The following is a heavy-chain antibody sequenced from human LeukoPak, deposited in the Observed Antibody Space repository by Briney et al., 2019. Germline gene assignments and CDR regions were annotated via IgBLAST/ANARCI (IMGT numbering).Heavy chain of an antibody. CDR1: GYTFTSYD. CDR3: ARDGVGATTQFDY. CDR2: INPSGGST. Sequence: GASVKVSCKASGYTFTSYDINWVRQAPGQGLEWMGIINPSGGSTSYAQKFQGRVTMTRDTSTSTVYMELSSLRSEDTAVYYCARDGVGATTQFDYWGQGTLVTVSS. D-gene: IGHD1-26*01. J-gene: IGHJ4*02. V-gene: IGHV1-46*01.